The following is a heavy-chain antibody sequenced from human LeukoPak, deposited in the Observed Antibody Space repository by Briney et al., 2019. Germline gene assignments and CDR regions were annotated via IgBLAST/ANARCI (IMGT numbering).Heavy chain of an antibody. V-gene: IGHV4-31*03. CDR3: ARGGDGYNNIGDYNWFDP. J-gene: IGHJ5*02. D-gene: IGHD5-24*01. CDR2: IYYSGST. CDR1: GGSISSGGYY. Sequence: SETLSLTCTVSGGSISSGGYYWSWIRQHPGKGLERIGYIYYSGSTYYNPSLKSRVTISVDTSKNQFSLKLSSVTAADTAVYYCARGGDGYNNIGDYNWFDPWGQGTLVTVSS.